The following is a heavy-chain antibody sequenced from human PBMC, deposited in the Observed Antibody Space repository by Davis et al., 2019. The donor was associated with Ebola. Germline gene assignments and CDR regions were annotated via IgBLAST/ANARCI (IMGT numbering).Heavy chain of an antibody. CDR2: IDWDDDK. Sequence: SGPTLVKPTQTLTLTCTFSGFSLSTSGMCVSWIRQPPGKALEWLARIDWDDDKYYSTSLKTRLTISKDTSKNQVVLTMTNMDPVDTATFYCARIPSYGDYFDYWGQGTLVTVSS. V-gene: IGHV2-70*11. J-gene: IGHJ4*02. CDR3: ARIPSYGDYFDY. CDR1: GFSLSTSGMC. D-gene: IGHD4-17*01.